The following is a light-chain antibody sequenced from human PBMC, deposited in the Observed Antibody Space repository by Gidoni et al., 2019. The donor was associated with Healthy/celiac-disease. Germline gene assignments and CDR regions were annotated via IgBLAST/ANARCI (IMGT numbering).Light chain of an antibody. J-gene: IGKJ1*01. V-gene: IGKV1-27*01. Sequence: DIQMTQSPSSLSASVGDRVTITCRASQGISNYLAWYQQKPGKVPKILIYAASTLQSGVPSRFSGSGSGTDFTLNISSLQTEDVATYYCKKYNSAPRTFGQGTKVEIK. CDR3: KKYNSAPRT. CDR1: QGISNY. CDR2: AAS.